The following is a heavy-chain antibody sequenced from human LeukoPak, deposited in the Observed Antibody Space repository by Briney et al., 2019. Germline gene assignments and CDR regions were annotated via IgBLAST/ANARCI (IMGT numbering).Heavy chain of an antibody. CDR1: GYSFTGYY. Sequence: ASVKVSCKASGYSFTGYYMHWVRQAPGQGLEWMGWINPNSGGTNYAQKFQGRVTMTRDTSISTAYMELSRLRSDDTAVYYCARAAGYDSSGYYYGRSAFDIWGQGTMVTVSS. J-gene: IGHJ3*02. CDR3: ARAAGYDSSGYYYGRSAFDI. V-gene: IGHV1-2*02. CDR2: INPNSGGT. D-gene: IGHD3-22*01.